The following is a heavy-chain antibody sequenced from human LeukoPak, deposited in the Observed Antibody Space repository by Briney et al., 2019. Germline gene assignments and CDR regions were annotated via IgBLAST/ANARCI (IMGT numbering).Heavy chain of an antibody. J-gene: IGHJ4*02. V-gene: IGHV3-7*02. CDR1: GFSFSGHW. CDR2: IKPDGSEE. CDR3: AYRNTLDY. D-gene: IGHD1-26*01. Sequence: GGSLRLSCAASGFSFSGHWMNWVRQPPGKGLEWVANIKPDGSEEYYVDSVKGRFTISRDDAKRSLDLQMDSLRAEDTAIYYCAYRNTLDYWGQGTLVTVSS.